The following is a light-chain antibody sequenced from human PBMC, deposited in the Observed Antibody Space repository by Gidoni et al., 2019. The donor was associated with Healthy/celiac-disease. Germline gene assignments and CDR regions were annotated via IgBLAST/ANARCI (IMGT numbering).Light chain of an antibody. CDR2: AAS. CDR3: QQRSNWPLT. CDR1: QSVSSY. V-gene: IGKV3-11*01. Sequence: EIVLTPSPAPLSLSPGERATLSCRASQSVSSYLAWYQQKPGQAPRLLIYAASNRDTGIPARFSGSGSGTDFTLTISSLEPEDFAVYYCQQRSNWPLTFGQGTRLEIK. J-gene: IGKJ5*01.